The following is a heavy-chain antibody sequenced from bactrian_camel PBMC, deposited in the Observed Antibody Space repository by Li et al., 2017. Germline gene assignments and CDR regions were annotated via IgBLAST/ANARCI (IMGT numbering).Heavy chain of an antibody. Sequence: HVQLVESGGDLVQPGGSLRLSCAASGFTLSLDYMSWVRQAPGKGLEWVAMIDSDGSKTDYADSVEGRFTISRDNAKNTVYLQMNSLKSEDTAQYYCASDLYALVTFGYWGQGTQVTVS. J-gene: IGHJ6*01. CDR1: GFTLSLDY. D-gene: IGHD1*01. V-gene: IGHV3-2*01. CDR2: IDSDGSKT. CDR3: ASDLYALVTFGY.